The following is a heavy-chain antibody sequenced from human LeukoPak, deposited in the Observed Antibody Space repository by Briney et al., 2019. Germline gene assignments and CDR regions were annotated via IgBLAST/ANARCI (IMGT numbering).Heavy chain of an antibody. V-gene: IGHV3-23*01. CDR2: ICGGGGST. Sequence: GGSLRLSCSLSGFTLSHYAMSWVRHAPGKGLEWVSPICGGGGSTDYTVSVKGRFTISRDNSKNTLSLQMSSLGAEDTAVYYCAKGHRYCTSGNCNSAIDYWGQGTLVTVSS. CDR3: AKGHRYCTSGNCNSAIDY. J-gene: IGHJ4*02. D-gene: IGHD2-15*01. CDR1: GFTLSHYA.